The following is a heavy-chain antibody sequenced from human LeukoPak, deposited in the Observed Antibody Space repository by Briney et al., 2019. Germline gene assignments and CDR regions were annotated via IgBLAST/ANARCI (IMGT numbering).Heavy chain of an antibody. D-gene: IGHD3-22*01. Sequence: ASVKVSCKASGYTFTSYDINWVRQATGQGLEWMGWMNPNSGNTGYAQKFQDGVTMTRNTSIGTAYMELSSLGSEDTAMYYCARGFRSDSSGRKFDCWGQGTLVTVSS. CDR2: MNPNSGNT. CDR3: ARGFRSDSSGRKFDC. CDR1: GYTFTSYD. V-gene: IGHV1-8*01. J-gene: IGHJ4*02.